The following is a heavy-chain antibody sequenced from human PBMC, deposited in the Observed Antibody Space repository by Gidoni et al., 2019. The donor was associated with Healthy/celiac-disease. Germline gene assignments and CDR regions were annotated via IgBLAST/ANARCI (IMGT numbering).Heavy chain of an antibody. Sequence: EVQLVESGGGLVQPGGSLRLVGAASGFTFSSCWMHWVRQAPGKGLVWVSRINSDGSSTSYADSVKGRFTISRDNAKNTLYLQINSLRAEDTAVYYCASEQGSSWYGGNWFDPWGQGTLVTVSS. J-gene: IGHJ5*02. V-gene: IGHV3-74*01. D-gene: IGHD6-13*01. CDR1: GFTFSSCW. CDR3: ASEQGSSWYGGNWFDP. CDR2: INSDGSST.